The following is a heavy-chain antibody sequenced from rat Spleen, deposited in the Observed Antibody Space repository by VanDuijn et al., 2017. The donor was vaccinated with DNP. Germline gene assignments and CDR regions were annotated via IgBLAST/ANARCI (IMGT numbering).Heavy chain of an antibody. D-gene: IGHD1-3*01. CDR2: IWAGGSI. CDR1: GFSLTSNG. Sequence: QVQLEESGPGLMQPSETLSLTCTVSGFSLTSNGVGWVRQPLGKGLVWMGTIWAGGSINYNSAILSRLSISRDTSNSQVFLKMNSLQPEDTGTYYCARLYGSYPYYFDYWGQGVMVTVSS. V-gene: IGHV2-72*01. J-gene: IGHJ2*01. CDR3: ARLYGSYPYYFDY.